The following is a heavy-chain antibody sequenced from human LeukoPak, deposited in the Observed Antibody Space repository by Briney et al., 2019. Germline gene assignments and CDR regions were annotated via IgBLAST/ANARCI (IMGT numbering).Heavy chain of an antibody. D-gene: IGHD3-10*01. CDR1: GGSISSGGYY. V-gene: IGHV4-30-4*08. Sequence: SETLSLTCTVSGGSISSGGYYWSWIRQPPGKGLEWIGYIYYSGSTYYNPSLKSRVTISVDTSKNQFSLKLSSVTAADTAVYYCARAGIYGSGSYSPNWFDPWGQGTLVIVSS. J-gene: IGHJ5*02. CDR3: ARAGIYGSGSYSPNWFDP. CDR2: IYYSGST.